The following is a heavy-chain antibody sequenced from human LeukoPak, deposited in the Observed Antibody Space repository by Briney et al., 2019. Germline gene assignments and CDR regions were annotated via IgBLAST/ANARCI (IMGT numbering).Heavy chain of an antibody. Sequence: GASVKVSCKASGYTFTGYHMHWVRQAPGQGLEWMGWINPNSGGTNYAQKFQGRVTMTRDTSISTAYMELSRLRSDDTAVYYCARDLGWDSSGYYLPYLIDYWGQGTLVTVSS. CDR2: INPNSGGT. CDR3: ARDLGWDSSGYYLPYLIDY. D-gene: IGHD3-22*01. J-gene: IGHJ4*02. CDR1: GYTFTGYH. V-gene: IGHV1-2*02.